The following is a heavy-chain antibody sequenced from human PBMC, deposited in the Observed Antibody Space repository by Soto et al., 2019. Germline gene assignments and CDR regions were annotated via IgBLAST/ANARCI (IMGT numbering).Heavy chain of an antibody. V-gene: IGHV4-4*07. CDR2: IDASGNT. CDR3: ARGGHDFWSGPFDY. CDR1: GGSLSTYY. Sequence: SETLSLTCTVSGGSLSTYYWNWIRQSAGKGLEWIGRIDASGNTDYSPSLKSRVTLSVDTSKTQFSLNLSSVTAADTARYYCARGGHDFWSGPFDYWGQGKVVTVSS. J-gene: IGHJ4*02. D-gene: IGHD3-3*01.